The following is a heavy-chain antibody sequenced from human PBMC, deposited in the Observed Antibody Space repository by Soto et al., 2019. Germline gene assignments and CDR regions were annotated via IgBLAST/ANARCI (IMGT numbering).Heavy chain of an antibody. J-gene: IGHJ6*02. CDR1: GYKFTGYG. V-gene: IGHV1-18*01. CDR2: ISAYTGNT. Sequence: ASVKVSCKASGYKFTGYGISWVRQAPGQGLEWMGWISAYTGNTISAKKVQGRLSMTIDTSTNTAHMDLRSLRSDDSAVYYCARDRVQGMVTTYYNGMDVWGPGTSVT. CDR3: ARDRVQGMVTTYYNGMDV. D-gene: IGHD5-18*01.